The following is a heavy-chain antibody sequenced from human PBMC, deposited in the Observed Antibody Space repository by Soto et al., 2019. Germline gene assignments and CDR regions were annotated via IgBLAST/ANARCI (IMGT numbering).Heavy chain of an antibody. Sequence: GASVKVSCKASGYTFTSYYMHWVRQAPGQGLEWMGIINPSGGSTSYAQKFQGRVTMTRDTSTSTVYMELSSLRSEDTAVYYCARVNSGNYDFWSGYPEGVWAYYFDYWGQGTLVTVSS. J-gene: IGHJ4*02. V-gene: IGHV1-46*01. CDR2: INPSGGST. CDR1: GYTFTSYY. CDR3: ARVNSGNYDFWSGYPEGVWAYYFDY. D-gene: IGHD3-3*01.